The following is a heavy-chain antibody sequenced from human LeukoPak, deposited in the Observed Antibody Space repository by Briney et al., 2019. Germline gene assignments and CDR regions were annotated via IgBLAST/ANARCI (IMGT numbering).Heavy chain of an antibody. V-gene: IGHV4-30-2*01. CDR1: GGSISSGGYS. J-gene: IGHJ1*01. CDR3: ARSSGDSSGYYYVYFQH. D-gene: IGHD3-22*01. CDR2: IYHSGST. Sequence: PSETLSLTCAVSGGSISSGGYSWSWLRQPPGKGLEWIGYIYHSGSTYYNPSLKSRFTISVDRSKNQFSLKLSSVTAADTAVYYCARSSGDSSGYYYVYFQHWGQGTLVTVSS.